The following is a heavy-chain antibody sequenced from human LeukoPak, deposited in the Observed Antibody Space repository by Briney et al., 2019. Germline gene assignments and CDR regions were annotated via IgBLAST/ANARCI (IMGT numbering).Heavy chain of an antibody. CDR2: ISAHNANT. V-gene: IGHV1-18*01. CDR1: GYTFTSYG. J-gene: IGHJ1*01. CDR3: ARGPPAYCSGGSCYRTEYFQH. Sequence: ASVKVSCKASGYTFTSYGISWVRQAPGQGLEWMGWISAHNANTNSAQKLQGRVTMTTDTSTSTAYMELRSLRSDDTAVYYCARGPPAYCSGGSCYRTEYFQHWGQGTLVTVSS. D-gene: IGHD2-15*01.